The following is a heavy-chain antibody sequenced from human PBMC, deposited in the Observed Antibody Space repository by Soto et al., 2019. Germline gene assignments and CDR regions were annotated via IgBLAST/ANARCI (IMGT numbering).Heavy chain of an antibody. D-gene: IGHD2-15*01. CDR2: INPNSGGT. J-gene: IGHJ6*02. CDR3: ARVSTGYYSGGSCSPNDQVGTTYYYYYGMDA. CDR1: GYTFTGYY. Sequence: GASVKVSCKASGYTFTGYYMHWVRQAPGQGLEWMGWINPNSGGTNYAQKFQGRVTMTRDTSISTAYMELRRLRSDDTAVCYCARVSTGYYSGGSCSPNDQVGTTYYYYYGMDAWGQGTTVTVSS. V-gene: IGHV1-2*02.